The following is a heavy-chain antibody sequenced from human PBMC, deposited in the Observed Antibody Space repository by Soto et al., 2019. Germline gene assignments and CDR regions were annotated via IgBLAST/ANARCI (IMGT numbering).Heavy chain of an antibody. D-gene: IGHD3-10*01. CDR2: IYYSGST. J-gene: IGHJ5*02. Sequence: PSETLSLTCTVSGGSISSGDYYWSWIRQPPGKGLEWIVYIYYSGSTYYNPSLKSRVTISVDTSKNQFSLKLSSVTAADTAVYYCARGYGPGKYNNWFDPWGQGTLVTVSS. V-gene: IGHV4-30-4*01. CDR3: ARGYGPGKYNNWFDP. CDR1: GGSISSGDYY.